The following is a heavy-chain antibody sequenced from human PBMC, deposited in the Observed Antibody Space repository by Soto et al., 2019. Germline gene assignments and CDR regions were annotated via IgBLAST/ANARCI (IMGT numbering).Heavy chain of an antibody. Sequence: SEALSLTCAVSGGSISNDAYSWSWIRQSSGKGLEWIGYIYYTGSTYYNPSLKSRVTISVDRSKNQFSLKLSSVTAADTAVYYCARGGFQLLPDYWGQGTLVTVSS. CDR2: IYYTGST. J-gene: IGHJ4*02. D-gene: IGHD2-2*01. CDR3: ARGGFQLLPDY. V-gene: IGHV4-30-2*06. CDR1: GGSISNDAYS.